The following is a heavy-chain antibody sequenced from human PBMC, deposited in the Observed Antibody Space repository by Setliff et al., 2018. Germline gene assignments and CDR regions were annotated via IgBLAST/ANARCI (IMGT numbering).Heavy chain of an antibody. V-gene: IGHV1-2*02. CDR2: INPKSGGT. D-gene: IGHD3-16*01. Sequence: ASVKVSCKASGYSFTDYYMHWVRQVPGRGLEWMGWINPKSGGTRYAQKFQGRVTMTRDTSISTAYMELSSLRSDDMAVYYCARKGPNSSSHVFGYWGQGTLVTVSS. CDR1: GYSFTDYY. J-gene: IGHJ4*02. CDR3: ARKGPNSSSHVFGY.